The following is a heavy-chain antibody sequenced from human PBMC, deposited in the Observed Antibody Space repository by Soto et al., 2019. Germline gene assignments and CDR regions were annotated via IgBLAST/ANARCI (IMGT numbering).Heavy chain of an antibody. J-gene: IGHJ6*02. CDR1: GFTFSNAW. V-gene: IGHV3-15*07. CDR2: IKSKTDGGTT. CDR3: TTDPLKYSSSWYQAAYYYYGMDV. Sequence: GGSLRLSCAASGFTFSNAWMNWVRQAPGKGLEWVGRIKSKTDGGTTDYAAPVKGRFTISRDDSKNTLYLQMNSLKTEDTAVYYCTTDPLKYSSSWYQAAYYYYGMDVWGQGTTVTVSS. D-gene: IGHD6-13*01.